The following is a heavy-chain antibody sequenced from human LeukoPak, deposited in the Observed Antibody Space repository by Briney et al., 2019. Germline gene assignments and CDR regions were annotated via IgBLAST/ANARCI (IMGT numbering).Heavy chain of an antibody. CDR2: IIPIFGTA. D-gene: IGHD3-22*01. CDR3: ARGVYYYDSSGDPPDY. V-gene: IGHV1-69*13. J-gene: IGHJ4*02. CDR1: GGTFSSYA. Sequence: ASVKVSCKASGGTFSSYAISWVQQAPGQGLEWMGGIIPIFGTANYAQKFQGRVTITADESTSTAYMELSSLRSEDTAVYYCARGVYYYDSSGDPPDYWGQGTLVTVSS.